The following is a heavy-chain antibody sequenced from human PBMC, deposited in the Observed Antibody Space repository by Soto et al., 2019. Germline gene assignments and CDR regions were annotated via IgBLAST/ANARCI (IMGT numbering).Heavy chain of an antibody. D-gene: IGHD5-12*01. V-gene: IGHV3-74*01. CDR2: INSDGSKT. CDR1: GFTFSTFW. Sequence: EVQLVESGGTLVQPGGSLRLSCAASGFTFSTFWMHWVRQAPAKGLVWVSRINSDGSKTTYAASVKGRFTISRDNAKNTVYLQMDSLRAEDTAVYYCATVATNSYNWLDPWGQGTLVTVSS. J-gene: IGHJ5*02. CDR3: ATVATNSYNWLDP.